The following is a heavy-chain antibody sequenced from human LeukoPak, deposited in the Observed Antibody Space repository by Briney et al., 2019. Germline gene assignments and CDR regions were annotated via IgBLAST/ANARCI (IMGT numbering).Heavy chain of an antibody. Sequence: GGSLRLSCAASGFTFSIYAMTWVRQAPGKGLEWVSVISGGGGTTYYGDSVKGRFTIARDNSKNTLFLQMNSLRVEDTATYYCVKGATVTTRPNFDYWGQGTVVTVSS. CDR1: GFTFSIYA. CDR3: VKGATVTTRPNFDY. J-gene: IGHJ4*02. D-gene: IGHD4-17*01. V-gene: IGHV3-23*01. CDR2: ISGGGGTT.